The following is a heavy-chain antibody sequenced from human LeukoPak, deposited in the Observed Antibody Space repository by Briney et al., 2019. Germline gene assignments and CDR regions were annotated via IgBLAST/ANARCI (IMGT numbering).Heavy chain of an antibody. Sequence: PSETLSLTSTVSGGSISSADYYWSWIRQPPGKGLEWIGYISNSGSTYYNPSLESRVIISVDMSKNQFSLKLSSVTAADTAVYYCARDSSGFGALDIWGQGTMVTVSS. D-gene: IGHD3-22*01. CDR3: ARDSSGFGALDI. J-gene: IGHJ3*02. V-gene: IGHV4-30-4*01. CDR2: ISNSGST. CDR1: GGSISSADYY.